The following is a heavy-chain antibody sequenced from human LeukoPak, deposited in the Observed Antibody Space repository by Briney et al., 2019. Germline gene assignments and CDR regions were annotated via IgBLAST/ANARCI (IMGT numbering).Heavy chain of an antibody. D-gene: IGHD1-26*01. V-gene: IGHV3-48*03. CDR3: ASALRIYYYFDY. CDR2: ISSSGSTI. J-gene: IGHJ4*02. Sequence: GGSLRLSCAASGFTFSSYEMNWVRQAPGKGLEWVSYISSSGSTIYYADSVKGRFTISRDNAKNSLYLQMNSLRAEDTAVYYCASALRIYYYFDYWGQGTLVTVSS. CDR1: GFTFSSYE.